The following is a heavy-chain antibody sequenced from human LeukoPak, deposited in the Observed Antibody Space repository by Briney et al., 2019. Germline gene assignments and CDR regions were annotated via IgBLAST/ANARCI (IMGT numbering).Heavy chain of an antibody. CDR3: AAEGVVVAATSSPHYYYYGMDV. V-gene: IGHV1-58*02. Sequence: GTSVKVSCKASGFTFTSSAMQWVRQARGQRLEWIGWIVVGSGNTNYAQKFQERVTITRDMSTSTAYMELSSLRSEDTAVYYCAAEGVVVAATSSPHYYYYGMDVWGQGTTVTVSS. CDR2: IVVGSGNT. J-gene: IGHJ6*02. CDR1: GFTFTSSA. D-gene: IGHD2-15*01.